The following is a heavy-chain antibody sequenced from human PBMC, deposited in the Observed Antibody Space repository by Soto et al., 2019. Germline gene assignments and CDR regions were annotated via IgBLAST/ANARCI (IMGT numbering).Heavy chain of an antibody. CDR3: ARGGFEDVTGRVYYGMDV. Sequence: QVQLVQSGAEVKKPGSSVKVSCKASGGTFSSYAISWVRQAPGQGLEWMGGIIPIFGTANHAQKFQGRVTITADDSTSTAYMGLSSLRSEDTAVYYCARGGFEDVTGRVYYGMDVWGQGTTVTVSS. CDR1: GGTFSSYA. V-gene: IGHV1-69*12. CDR2: IIPIFGTA. D-gene: IGHD3-16*01. J-gene: IGHJ6*02.